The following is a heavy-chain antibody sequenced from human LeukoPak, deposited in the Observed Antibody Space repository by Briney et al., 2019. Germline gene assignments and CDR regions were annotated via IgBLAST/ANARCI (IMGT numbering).Heavy chain of an antibody. CDR1: GYIFSDYY. CDR2: INPSSGGT. J-gene: IGHJ4*02. V-gene: IGHV1-2*02. Sequence: GASVKVSCKASGYIFSDYYIHWVRQAPGQGLEWMGWINPSSGGTSYAQKFRGRVTMTRDTSISTAYMELSSLGSDDTAVYFCAREIAVTGTKAFGYWGQGSLVTVSS. CDR3: AREIAVTGTKAFGY. D-gene: IGHD6-19*01.